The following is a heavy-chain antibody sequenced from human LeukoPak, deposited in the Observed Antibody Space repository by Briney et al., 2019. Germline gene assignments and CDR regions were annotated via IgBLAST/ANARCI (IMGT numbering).Heavy chain of an antibody. CDR1: GFTFSSYG. CDR3: AKTTGGNPKRDAFDI. D-gene: IGHD4-23*01. V-gene: IGHV3-30*02. J-gene: IGHJ3*02. CDR2: IRYDGSNK. Sequence: PGGSLRLSCAASGFTFSSYGMHWVRQAPGKGLEWVAFIRYDGSNKYYADSVKGRFTISRDNSKNTLYLQMNSLRAEDTAVYYCAKTTGGNPKRDAFDIWGQGTMVTVSS.